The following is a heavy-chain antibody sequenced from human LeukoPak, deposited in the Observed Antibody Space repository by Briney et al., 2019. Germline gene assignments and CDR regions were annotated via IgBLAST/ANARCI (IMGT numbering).Heavy chain of an antibody. D-gene: IGHD2-15*01. CDR3: AREPRDSFYFDY. CDR2: INPSAGNT. Sequence: ASVTVSCKAFGYTFTNYYMHWVRQAPGQGLEWMGIINPSAGNTGFTQKFQGRVTMTRDASTSTVYMELSSLTSEDTAVYYCAREPRDSFYFDYWGQGILVTVSS. CDR1: GYTFTNYY. J-gene: IGHJ4*02. V-gene: IGHV1-46*01.